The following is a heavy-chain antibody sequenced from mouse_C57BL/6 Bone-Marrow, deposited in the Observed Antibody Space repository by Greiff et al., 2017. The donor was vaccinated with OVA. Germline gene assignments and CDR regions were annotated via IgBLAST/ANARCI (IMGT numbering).Heavy chain of an antibody. CDR2: IRLKSDNYAT. Sequence: EVKLVESGGGLVQPGGSMKLSCVASGFTFSNYWMNWVRQSPEKGLEWVAQIRLKSDNYATHYAESVKGRFTISRDDSKSSVYLQMNNLRAEDTGIYYCTFITTVVAPDYWGQGTTLTVSS. CDR3: TFITTVVAPDY. CDR1: GFTFSNYW. D-gene: IGHD1-1*01. J-gene: IGHJ2*01. V-gene: IGHV6-3*01.